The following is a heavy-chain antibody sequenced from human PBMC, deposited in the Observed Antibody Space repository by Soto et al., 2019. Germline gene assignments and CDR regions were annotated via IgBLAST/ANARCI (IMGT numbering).Heavy chain of an antibody. CDR3: TSPRIAVAGMFWYFDL. D-gene: IGHD6-19*01. J-gene: IGHJ2*01. CDR1: GFTFSGSA. Sequence: EVQLVESGGGLVQPGGSLKLSCAASGFTFSGSAMHWVRQASGKGLEWIGRIRSKTNNYATTYAASVKDRFTISRDDSKNTAYLQMNSLKTEDTAVYYCTSPRIAVAGMFWYFDLWGRGTLVTVSS. V-gene: IGHV3-73*01. CDR2: IRSKTNNYAT.